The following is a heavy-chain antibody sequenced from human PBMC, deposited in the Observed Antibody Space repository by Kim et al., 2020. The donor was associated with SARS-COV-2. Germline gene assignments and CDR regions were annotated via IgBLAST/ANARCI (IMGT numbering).Heavy chain of an antibody. CDR2: INHSGST. V-gene: IGHV4-34*01. J-gene: IGHJ4*02. D-gene: IGHD6-13*01. CDR1: GGSFSGYY. Sequence: SETLSLTCAVYGGSFSGYYWSWIRQPPGKGLEWIGEINHSGSTNYNPSLKSRVTISVDTSKNQFSLKLSSVTAADTAVYYCARGSSSSIQLPPQYYFDYWGQGTLVTVSS. CDR3: ARGSSSSIQLPPQYYFDY.